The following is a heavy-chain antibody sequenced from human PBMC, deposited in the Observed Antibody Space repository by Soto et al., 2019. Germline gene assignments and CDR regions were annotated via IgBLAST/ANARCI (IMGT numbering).Heavy chain of an antibody. D-gene: IGHD5-12*01. CDR1: GYTFTGYY. V-gene: IGHV1-2*02. Sequence: GASVKVSCKASGYTFTGYYIHWVRQAPGHGLEWMGWISPDSGGTNYAQKFRGRVTMTRDTSISAAHMELRWLTSDDTAVYFCARDSRSGYDYHSYEFWGQGTLVTVSS. J-gene: IGHJ4*02. CDR2: ISPDSGGT. CDR3: ARDSRSGYDYHSYEF.